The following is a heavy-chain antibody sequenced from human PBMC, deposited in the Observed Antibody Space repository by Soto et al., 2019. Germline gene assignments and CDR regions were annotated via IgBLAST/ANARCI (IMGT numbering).Heavy chain of an antibody. CDR3: AADFCGYSYGYLFPDY. D-gene: IGHD5-18*01. CDR2: IVVGSGNT. V-gene: IGHV1-58*01. J-gene: IGHJ4*02. CDR1: GFTFTSSA. Sequence: ASVKVSCKASGFTFTSSAVQWVRQARGQRLEWIGWIVVGSGNTNYAQKFQERVTITRDMSTSTAYMELSSLRSEDTAVYYCAADFCGYSYGYLFPDYCGQVYLVTVSS.